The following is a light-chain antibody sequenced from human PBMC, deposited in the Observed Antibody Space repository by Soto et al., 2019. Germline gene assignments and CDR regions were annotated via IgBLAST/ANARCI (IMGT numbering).Light chain of an antibody. Sequence: DIQMTQSPSTLSASGGDRVTITCRASQSISSWLAWYQQKPGKAPKLLIYDASSMESGVPSRFSGSGSGTEFTLTISSLQPDDFATYYCQHYKMYSPWTFGQGTKVDIK. J-gene: IGKJ1*01. CDR3: QHYKMYSPWT. V-gene: IGKV1-5*01. CDR1: QSISSW. CDR2: DAS.